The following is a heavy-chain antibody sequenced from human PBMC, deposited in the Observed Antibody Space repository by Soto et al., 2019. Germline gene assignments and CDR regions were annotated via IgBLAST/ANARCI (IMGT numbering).Heavy chain of an antibody. CDR2: ISTSNADT. CDR3: ARDITGATGDY. J-gene: IGHJ4*02. Sequence: ASVKVSCKASGYTFINYNIFWVRQAPGQGLERMGWISTSNADTNYAQNFQGRVTMTTDTSTCTAYVELRSLRYDDTAVYYCARDITGATGDYWGQGTLVTVSS. D-gene: IGHD1-26*01. V-gene: IGHV1-18*01. CDR1: GYTFINYN.